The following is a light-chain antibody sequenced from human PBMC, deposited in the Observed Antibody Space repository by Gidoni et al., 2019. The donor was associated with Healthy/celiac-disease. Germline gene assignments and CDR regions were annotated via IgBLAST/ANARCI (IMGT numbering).Light chain of an antibody. CDR3: QQYYSTPWT. CDR2: AAS. Sequence: DIQLTHSPSSLSASVGDRVTITCRASQGISNSLAWYQQKPGKAPKLLLYAASRLESGVPSRFSGSGSGTDYTLTISSLQPEDFATYYCQQYYSTPWTFGQGTKVEIK. CDR1: QGISNS. V-gene: IGKV1-NL1*01. J-gene: IGKJ1*01.